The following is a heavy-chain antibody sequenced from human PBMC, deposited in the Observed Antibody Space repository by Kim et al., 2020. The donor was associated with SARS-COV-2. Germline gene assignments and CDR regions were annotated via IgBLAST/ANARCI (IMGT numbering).Heavy chain of an antibody. V-gene: IGHV4-59*08. CDR2: IYYSGST. CDR3: ARRLSIGWFDP. D-gene: IGHD2-2*01. J-gene: IGHJ5*02. Sequence: SETLSLTCTVSGGSISSYYWSWIRQPPGKGLEWIGYIYYSGSTNYNPSLKSRVTISVDTSKNQFSLKLSSLTAADTAVYYCARRLSIGWFDPWGQGTLVT. CDR1: GGSISSYY.